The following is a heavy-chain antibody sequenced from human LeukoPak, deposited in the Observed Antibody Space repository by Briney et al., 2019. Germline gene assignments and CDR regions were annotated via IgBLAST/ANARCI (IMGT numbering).Heavy chain of an antibody. J-gene: IGHJ4*02. D-gene: IGHD1-1*01. CDR3: ARLRMELDY. CDR2: IYYSGST. CDR1: GGSISSSSYY. Sequence: SETLSLTCTVSGGSISSSSYYWGWIRQPPGKGLEWIGSIYYSGSTYYNPPLKSRVTISVDTSKNQFSLKLSSVTAADTAVYYCARLRMELDYWGQGTLVTVSS. V-gene: IGHV4-39*01.